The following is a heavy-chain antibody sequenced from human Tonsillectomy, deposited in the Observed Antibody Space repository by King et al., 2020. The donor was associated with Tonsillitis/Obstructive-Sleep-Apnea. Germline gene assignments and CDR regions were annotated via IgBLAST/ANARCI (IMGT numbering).Heavy chain of an antibody. V-gene: IGHV3-48*02. CDR1: GFTFSSYR. CDR3: ATPVRFLEWFSKSMDV. D-gene: IGHD3-3*01. J-gene: IGHJ6*03. CDR2: ISSIRSVI. Sequence: VQLVESGGGLVQPGGSLRLSCAASGFTFSSYRMNWVRQAPGKGVDWGSYISSIRSVIYYAESVKGRFTISIDNAKNSLYLQMNSLRDEDTAVYYCATPVRFLEWFSKSMDVWGKGTTVTVSS.